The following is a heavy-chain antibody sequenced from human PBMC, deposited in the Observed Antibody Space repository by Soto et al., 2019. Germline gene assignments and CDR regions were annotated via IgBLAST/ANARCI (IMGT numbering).Heavy chain of an antibody. J-gene: IGHJ5*02. CDR3: ARASSSSWFDP. V-gene: IGHV4-34*01. CDR2: IYHSGST. Sequence: QVQLQQWGAGLLKPSETLSLTCGVFGGSFSGYDWSWIRQPPGKGLEWIGEIYHSGSTNYNPSLKSRVTISVDTSKNQFSLKMSSVTAADTAVYYCARASSSSWFDPCGQGTLVTVSS. CDR1: GGSFSGYD. D-gene: IGHD2-2*01.